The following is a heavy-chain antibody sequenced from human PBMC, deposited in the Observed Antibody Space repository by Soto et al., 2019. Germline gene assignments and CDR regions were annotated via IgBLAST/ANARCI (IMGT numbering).Heavy chain of an antibody. CDR3: VRDGTKTLRDWFDP. V-gene: IGHV4-4*07. CDR2: IYATGTT. CDR1: GASISGFY. D-gene: IGHD1-1*01. J-gene: IGHJ5*02. Sequence: PSETLSLTCTVSGASISGFYWSWIRKSAGKGLEWIGRIYATGTTDYNPSLKSLVMVSVDTSKKQFSLKLRSVTAADTAVYYCVRDGTKTLRDWFDPWGQG.